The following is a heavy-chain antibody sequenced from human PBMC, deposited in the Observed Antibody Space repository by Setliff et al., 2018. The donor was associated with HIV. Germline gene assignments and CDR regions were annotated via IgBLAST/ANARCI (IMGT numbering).Heavy chain of an antibody. CDR3: ASPASGGSSGQYHY. CDR1: GGSISSSSYY. V-gene: IGHV4-39*01. Sequence: SETLSLTCTVSGGSISSSSYYWGWIRKPPGKGLEWIGSIYYSGSTYYNPPLKSRVTISVDTSKNQFSLRLSSVTAADTAVYYCASPASGGSSGQYHYWGQGTLVTVSS. CDR2: IYYSGST. J-gene: IGHJ4*02. D-gene: IGHD6-19*01.